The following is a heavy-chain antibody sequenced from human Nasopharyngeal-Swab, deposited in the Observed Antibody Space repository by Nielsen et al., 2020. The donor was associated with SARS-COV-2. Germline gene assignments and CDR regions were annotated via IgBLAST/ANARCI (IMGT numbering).Heavy chain of an antibody. CDR3: ARGGYSGYEYYFDY. CDR2: IWYDGSNK. D-gene: IGHD5-12*01. J-gene: IGHJ4*02. Sequence: GESLKISCAASGFTFSSYEMNWVRQAPGKGLEWVAVIWYDGSNKYYADSVKGRFTISRDNSKNTPYLQMNSLRAEDTAVYYCARGGYSGYEYYFDYWGQGTLVTVSS. V-gene: IGHV3-33*08. CDR1: GFTFSSYE.